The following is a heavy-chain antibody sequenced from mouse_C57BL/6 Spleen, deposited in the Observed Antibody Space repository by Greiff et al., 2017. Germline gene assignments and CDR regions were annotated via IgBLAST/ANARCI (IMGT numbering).Heavy chain of an antibody. J-gene: IGHJ4*01. CDR3: TRFYYGFYAMDY. CDR1: GYTFTSYW. CDR2: IYPGNSDT. V-gene: IGHV1-5*01. D-gene: IGHD2-2*01. Sequence: VQLQQSGTVLARPGASVKMSCKTSGYTFTSYWMHWVKQRPGQGLEWIGAIYPGNSDTRYNQKFKGKAKLTAVTSASTAYMELSSLTNEDSAVYYCTRFYYGFYAMDYWGQGTSVTVSS.